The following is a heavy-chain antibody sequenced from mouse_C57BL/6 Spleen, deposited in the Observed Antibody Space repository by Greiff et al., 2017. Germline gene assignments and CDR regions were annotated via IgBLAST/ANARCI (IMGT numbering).Heavy chain of an antibody. CDR2: IYPSDSET. Sequence: VQLQQPGAELVRPGSSVKLSCKASGYTFTSYWMDWVKQRPGQGLEWIGNIYPSDSETHYTQKFKDKATLTVDKSSSTAYMQLSSLTSEDSAGYYCARPPYWGQGTTLTVSS. CDR3: ARPPY. V-gene: IGHV1-61*01. J-gene: IGHJ2*01. CDR1: GYTFTSYW.